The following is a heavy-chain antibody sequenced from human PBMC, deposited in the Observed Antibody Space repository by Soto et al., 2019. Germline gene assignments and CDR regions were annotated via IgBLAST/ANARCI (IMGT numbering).Heavy chain of an antibody. Sequence: QVQLVESGGGVVQPGGSLRLSCAASGFTFSTSVMHWVRQAPGKGLEWMAIISYGGVNKYYADSVKGRFTISRDISESTLFLQINSLRTEDTAVYYCAKEEVGDGRGHFDYWGQGNLVSVSS. CDR2: ISYGGVNK. D-gene: IGHD2-15*01. V-gene: IGHV3-30*18. CDR1: GFTFSTSV. CDR3: AKEEVGDGRGHFDY. J-gene: IGHJ4*02.